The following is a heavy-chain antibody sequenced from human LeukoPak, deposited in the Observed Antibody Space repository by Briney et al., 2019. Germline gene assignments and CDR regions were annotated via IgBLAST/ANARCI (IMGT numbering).Heavy chain of an antibody. CDR1: GYTFTGYY. Sequence: ASVKVSCKASGYTFTGYYMHWVRQAPGQGLEWMGWINPNSGGTNYAQKFQGRVTMTRDTSIITAYMELSRPRSDDTAVYYCASEKKKGYCGGGSCGNKFDYWGQGTLVTVSS. J-gene: IGHJ4*02. CDR3: ASEKKKGYCGGGSCGNKFDY. D-gene: IGHD2-15*01. CDR2: INPNSGGT. V-gene: IGHV1-2*02.